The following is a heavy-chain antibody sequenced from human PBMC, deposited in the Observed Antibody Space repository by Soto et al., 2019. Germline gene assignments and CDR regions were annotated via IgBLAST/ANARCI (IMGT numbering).Heavy chain of an antibody. CDR2: INSDGTIT. V-gene: IGHV3-74*01. D-gene: IGHD6-13*01. J-gene: IGHJ4*02. CDR1: GFTFSSYW. CDR3: ARDPLAAAAY. Sequence: GGSLRLSCAASGFTFSSYWMHWVRQAPGKGLVWVSRINSDGTITGYADSVKGRFTISRDNAKNTLYLQMNSLTAEDAAVYFCARDPLAAAAYWGQGTLVTVSS.